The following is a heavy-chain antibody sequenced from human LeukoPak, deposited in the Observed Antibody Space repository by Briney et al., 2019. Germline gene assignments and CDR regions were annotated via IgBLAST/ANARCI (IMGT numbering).Heavy chain of an antibody. CDR1: GFTFSSYG. CDR2: ISYDGSNK. J-gene: IGHJ4*02. V-gene: IGHV3-30*03. Sequence: AGGSLRLSCAASGFTFSSYGMHWVRQAPGKGLEWVAVISYDGSNKYYADSVKGRFTISRDNSKNTLYLQMNSLRAEDTAVYYCVPSRWYYFDYWGQGTLVTVSS. D-gene: IGHD6-13*01. CDR3: VPSRWYYFDY.